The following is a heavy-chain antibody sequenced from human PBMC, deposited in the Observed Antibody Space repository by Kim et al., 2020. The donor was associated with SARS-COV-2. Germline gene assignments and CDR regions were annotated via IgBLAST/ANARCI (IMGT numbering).Heavy chain of an antibody. D-gene: IGHD3-9*01. Sequence: SETLSLTCTVSGGSISSSSYYWGWIRQPPGKGLEWIGSIYYSGSTYYNPSLKSRVTISVDTSKNQFSLKLSSVTAADTAVYYCARSFVSGYDILTGYYRSWYFDLWGRGTLVAVSS. V-gene: IGHV4-39*07. CDR1: GGSISSSSYY. CDR3: ARSFVSGYDILTGYYRSWYFDL. J-gene: IGHJ2*01. CDR2: IYYSGST.